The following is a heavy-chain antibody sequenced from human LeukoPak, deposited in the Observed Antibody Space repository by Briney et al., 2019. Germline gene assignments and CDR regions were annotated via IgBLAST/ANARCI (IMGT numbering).Heavy chain of an antibody. CDR3: ARAPDSDSGYDYFDY. CDR2: IDPSDSYT. D-gene: IGHD5-12*01. J-gene: IGHJ4*02. V-gene: IGHV5-10-1*01. Sequence: GESLKISCKGSGYTFTNHWVSWVRQMPGKGLEWMGKIDPSDSYTNYSPSFQGHVTISADKSISTAYLQWSSLKASDTAMYYCARAPDSDSGYDYFDYWGQGTLVTVSS. CDR1: GYTFTNHW.